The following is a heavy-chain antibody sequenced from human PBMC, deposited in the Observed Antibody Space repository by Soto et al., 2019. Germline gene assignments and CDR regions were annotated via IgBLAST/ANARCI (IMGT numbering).Heavy chain of an antibody. CDR1: GGTFSSYA. CDR2: ISAYNGNT. D-gene: IGHD6-13*01. CDR3: ARGLYSSSWYYLGY. J-gene: IGHJ4*02. V-gene: IGHV1-18*01. Sequence: ASVKVSCKTSGGTFSSYAISWVRQAPGQGLEWMGWISAYNGNTNYAQKHQGRVTMTTDTSTSTAYMELRSLRSDDTAVYYCARGLYSSSWYYLGYWGQGTLVTVSS.